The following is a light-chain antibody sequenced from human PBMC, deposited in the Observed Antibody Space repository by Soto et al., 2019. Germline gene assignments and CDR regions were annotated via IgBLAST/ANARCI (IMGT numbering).Light chain of an antibody. V-gene: IGKV3-15*01. J-gene: IGKJ2*02. CDR1: QSVTRF. Sequence: EIVMTQSPAPLYVSPGERVTLSCRASQSVTRFLEWYQQRPGQAPRLLIYDTSTRATGVPARFSGSGSGTEVSLNISSLQSEDFSVYYFQPYATWPPCTFGQGTKLEVK. CDR2: DTS. CDR3: QPYATWPPCT.